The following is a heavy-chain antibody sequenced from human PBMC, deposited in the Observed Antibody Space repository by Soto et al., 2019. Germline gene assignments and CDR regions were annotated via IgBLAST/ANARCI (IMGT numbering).Heavy chain of an antibody. V-gene: IGHV1-46*01. J-gene: IGHJ5*02. Sequence: QEQLVQSGAEVKEPGASVKVSCKASGYTFINYYLHWVRQAPGQGLEWMAIINPMGGSTNYAQEFQGRVTLTSDTSTSTVYMEMSSLRFEDTALFYCARDLAAGDLWGQVTLVTV. CDR2: INPMGGST. CDR3: ARDLAAGDL. D-gene: IGHD6-13*01. CDR1: GYTFINYY.